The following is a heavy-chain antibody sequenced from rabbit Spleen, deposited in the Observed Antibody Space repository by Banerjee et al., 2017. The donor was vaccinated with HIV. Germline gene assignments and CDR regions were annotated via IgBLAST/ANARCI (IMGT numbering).Heavy chain of an antibody. D-gene: IGHD2-1*01. CDR1: GFSFSSSYY. J-gene: IGHJ4*01. V-gene: IGHV1S45*01. CDR3: ARGSATMTMVITGYYLYL. Sequence: QEQLEESGGDLVKPGASLTLTCKASGFSFSSSYYMCWVRQAPGKGLEWIACIYTGSGSTVYASWAKGRFTISKTSSTTVTLQMTSLTAADTATFFCARGSATMTMVITGYYLYLWGPGTLVT. CDR2: IYTGSGST.